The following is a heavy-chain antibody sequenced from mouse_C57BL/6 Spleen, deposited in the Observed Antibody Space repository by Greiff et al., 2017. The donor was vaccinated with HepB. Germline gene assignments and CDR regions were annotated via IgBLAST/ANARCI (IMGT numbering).Heavy chain of an antibody. Sequence: QVQLQQPGAELVKPGASVKLSCKASGYTFTSYWMHWVKQRPGRGLEWIGRIDPNSGGTKYNEKFKSKTTLTVDKPSSTAYMQLSSLTSEDSAVYDGERVQDYDDWYFDVWGTGTTVTVSS. CDR1: GYTFTSYW. J-gene: IGHJ1*03. CDR2: IDPNSGGT. D-gene: IGHD2-4*01. V-gene: IGHV1-72*01. CDR3: ERVQDYDDWYFDV.